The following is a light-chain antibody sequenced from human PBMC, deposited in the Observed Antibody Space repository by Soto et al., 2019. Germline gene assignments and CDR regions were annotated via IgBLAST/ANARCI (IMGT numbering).Light chain of an antibody. CDR1: QSVSSGY. CDR2: GAS. CDR3: QQYSSSPSIT. V-gene: IGKV3-20*01. J-gene: IGKJ5*01. Sequence: EIVLTQSPGTLSLSPGERATLSCRASQSVSSGYLAWYQQKPGQAPRLLIYGASTRATGIPDRFSGSGSGTDFTLTISRLEPEYFAVYYCQQYSSSPSITFGQGTRLEIK.